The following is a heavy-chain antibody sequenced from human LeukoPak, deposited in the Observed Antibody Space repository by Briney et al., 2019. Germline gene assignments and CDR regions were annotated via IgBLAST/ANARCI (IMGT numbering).Heavy chain of an antibody. Sequence: SETLSLTCIVSGDSISNYYWSWIRQPAGKGLEWIGRIYTSGSTNYNPSLKSRVTMSVDTSKNQFSLNLSSVTAVDTAVYSCAREGRDGYNYRALDYWGQGTLVSVSS. J-gene: IGHJ4*02. CDR3: AREGRDGYNYRALDY. V-gene: IGHV4-4*07. D-gene: IGHD5-12*01. CDR1: GDSISNYY. CDR2: IYTSGST.